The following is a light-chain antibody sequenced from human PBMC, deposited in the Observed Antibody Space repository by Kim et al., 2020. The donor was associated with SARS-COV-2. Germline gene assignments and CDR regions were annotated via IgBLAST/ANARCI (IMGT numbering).Light chain of an antibody. CDR3: QAWDSSSHV. CDR2: QDS. J-gene: IGLJ1*01. CDR1: KIGDKY. V-gene: IGLV3-1*01. Sequence: VSQVKAASIPCSGEKIGDKYACWYQKKPAQSPVLVIYQDSKRPSGIPARFSGSNSGNTATLTISGTQAMDEADYYCQAWDSSSHVFGTGTKVTVL.